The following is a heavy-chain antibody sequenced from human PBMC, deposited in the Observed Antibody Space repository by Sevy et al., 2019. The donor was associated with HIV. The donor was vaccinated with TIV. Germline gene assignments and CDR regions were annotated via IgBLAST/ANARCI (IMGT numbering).Heavy chain of an antibody. J-gene: IGHJ4*02. CDR3: ARKMELLVPDY. D-gene: IGHD2-21*02. CDR1: GFIFSNYI. V-gene: IGHV3-21*01. CDR2: IRSSSNDI. Sequence: GGSLRLSCTASGFIFSNYIMNWVRQAPGKGLEWVSYIRSSSNDIYYADSVKGRFTISRDNAKNSLYLQMNSLRAEDTAVYYCARKMELLVPDYWGQGTLVTVSS.